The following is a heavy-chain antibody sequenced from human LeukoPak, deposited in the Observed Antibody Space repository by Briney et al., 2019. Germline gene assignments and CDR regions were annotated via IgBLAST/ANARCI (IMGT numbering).Heavy chain of an antibody. CDR2: ISWNSGSI. J-gene: IGHJ4*02. V-gene: IGHV3-48*04. D-gene: IGHD4-23*01. CDR1: GFTFSSYS. Sequence: GGSLRLSCAASGFTFSSYSMNWVRQAPGKGLEWVSGISWNSGSIGYADSVKGRFTISRDNAKNSLYLQMNSLRAEDTAVYYCARGPTRGNSFDYWGRGTLVTVSS. CDR3: ARGPTRGNSFDY.